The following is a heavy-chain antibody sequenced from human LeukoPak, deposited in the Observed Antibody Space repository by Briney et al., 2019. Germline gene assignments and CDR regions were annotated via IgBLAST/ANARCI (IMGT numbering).Heavy chain of an antibody. CDR1: GGSISSNNW. V-gene: IGHV4-4*02. D-gene: IGHD1-14*01. J-gene: IGHJ4*02. Sequence: ASETLSLTCAVSGGSISSNNWWNWVRQPPGKGLEWIGEIYPSGSINYNPSLKNRVTISLDKSKNQFSLKLTSVTAADTAMYYCARDVFSTRRVDYWGQGTLVTVSS. CDR3: ARDVFSTRRVDY. CDR2: IYPSGSI.